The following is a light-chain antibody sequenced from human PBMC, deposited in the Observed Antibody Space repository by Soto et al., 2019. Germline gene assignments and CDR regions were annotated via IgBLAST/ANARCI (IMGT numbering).Light chain of an antibody. CDR1: SSDVGGYNY. CDR3: SSYAGRSNV. Sequence: QSVLTQPPSASGSPGQSVAISCTGTSSDVGGYNYVSCYQQHPGKAPKLMIYEVNKRPSGVPDRFSGSRSGNTASLTVSGLQAEDEADYYCSSYAGRSNVFGTGTKVTVL. J-gene: IGLJ1*01. CDR2: EVN. V-gene: IGLV2-8*01.